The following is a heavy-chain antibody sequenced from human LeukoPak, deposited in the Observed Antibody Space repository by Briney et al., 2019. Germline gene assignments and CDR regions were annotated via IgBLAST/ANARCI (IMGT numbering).Heavy chain of an antibody. Sequence: GGSLRLSCAASGFTFTDYAMSWVRQAPEKGLEWVSTISHNGGGTYYAESVKGRFTISRDNSKNTVYLQMNSLRAEDTAVFYCARDQYDTWSRRGNFDSWGQGTLVIVSS. D-gene: IGHD3-3*01. CDR2: ISHNGGGT. CDR1: GFTFTDYA. V-gene: IGHV3-23*01. J-gene: IGHJ4*02. CDR3: ARDQYDTWSRRGNFDS.